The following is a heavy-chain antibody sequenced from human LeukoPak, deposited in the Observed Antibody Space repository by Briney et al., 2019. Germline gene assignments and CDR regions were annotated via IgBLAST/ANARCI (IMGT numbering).Heavy chain of an antibody. CDR2: ISGSGGTT. Sequence: PGGSLRLSCVAAGFTFSNYVMSWVRQTPGKGLECVSSISGSGGTTYYADSVKGRFTISRDNSRNTLYLQMNSLRAEDTALYYCAKDRVSSVTTNYFDYWGQGTLLTVSS. J-gene: IGHJ4*02. D-gene: IGHD4-17*01. CDR3: AKDRVSSVTTNYFDY. CDR1: GFTFSNYV. V-gene: IGHV3-23*01.